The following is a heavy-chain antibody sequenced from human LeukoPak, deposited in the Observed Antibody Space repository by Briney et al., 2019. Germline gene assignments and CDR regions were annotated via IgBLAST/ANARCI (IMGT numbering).Heavy chain of an antibody. J-gene: IGHJ4*02. CDR1: GGSFSGYY. CDR3: ARTRGSRGSAARY. CDR2: INHSGST. V-gene: IGHV4-34*01. D-gene: IGHD2-2*01. Sequence: PSETLSLTCAVYGGSFSGYYWSWIRQPPGKGLERIGEINHSGSTNYNPSLKSRVTISVDTSKNQFSLKLSSVTAADTAVYYCARTRGSRGSAARYWGQGTQVTVSS.